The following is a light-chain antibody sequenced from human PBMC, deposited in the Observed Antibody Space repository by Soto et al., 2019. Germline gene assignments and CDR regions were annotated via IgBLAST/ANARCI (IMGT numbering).Light chain of an antibody. Sequence: DIQMTQFPSSLSASVGDRVTITCRASQTISTCLNWYQQKAGTAPKLLIYGASDLESGIPSRFSGSGSGTYFTLTISSLQPEDFAISYCQQCRTTPRTFGQGTRVEI. V-gene: IGKV1-39*01. J-gene: IGKJ1*01. CDR2: GAS. CDR1: QTISTC. CDR3: QQCRTTPRT.